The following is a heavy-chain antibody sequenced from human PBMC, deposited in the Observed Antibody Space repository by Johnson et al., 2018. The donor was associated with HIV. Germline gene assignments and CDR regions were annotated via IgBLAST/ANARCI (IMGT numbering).Heavy chain of an antibody. CDR1: GFTFSSYA. CDR3: AKKRGYDSSGNDAFDI. CDR2: ISWNSGSI. J-gene: IGHJ3*02. V-gene: IGHV3-9*01. D-gene: IGHD3-22*01. Sequence: VQLVESGGGLVQPGGSLRPSCAVSGFTFSSYAMSWVRQAPGKGLEWVSGISWNSGSIGYADPVKGRFTISRENANNSLYLQMNNLRAEETALYYCAKKRGYDSSGNDAFDIWGQGTMVTVSS.